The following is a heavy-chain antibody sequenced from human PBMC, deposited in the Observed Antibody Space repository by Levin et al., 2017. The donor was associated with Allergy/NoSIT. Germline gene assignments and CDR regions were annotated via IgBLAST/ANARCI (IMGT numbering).Heavy chain of an antibody. Sequence: PSETLSLTCSVSGDSITSYHWSWIRQPPGKGLEWIGYIYYNGSTYYNPSLKSRVTISLDTSKTQFSLKLTSVTAADTAVFYCARTRPLPPDGHYGMEVWGQGTTVIVSS. CDR3: ARTRPLPPDGHYGMEV. V-gene: IGHV4-59*01. CDR1: GDSITSYH. CDR2: IYYNGST. D-gene: IGHD4-17*01. J-gene: IGHJ6*02.